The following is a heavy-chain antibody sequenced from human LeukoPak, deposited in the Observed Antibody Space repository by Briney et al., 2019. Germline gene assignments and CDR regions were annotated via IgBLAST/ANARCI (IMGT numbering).Heavy chain of an antibody. CDR1: GYSVNNGYY. V-gene: IGHV4-38-2*01. Sequence: KTSETLSLTCAVSGYSVNNGYYWVWIRPPPGKGLERIGSLYHSDSVYYNTALQSRVSMSVDTSKNQFSLKLSFVTAADTAVYYCARQHDSYFYYYVDVWGSGTTVTVSS. CDR2: LYHSDSV. D-gene: IGHD6-13*01. J-gene: IGHJ6*03. CDR3: ARQHDSYFYYYVDV.